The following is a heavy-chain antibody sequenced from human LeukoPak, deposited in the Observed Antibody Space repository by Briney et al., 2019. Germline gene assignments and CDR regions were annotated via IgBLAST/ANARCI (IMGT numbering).Heavy chain of an antibody. CDR1: GGSFSGYY. CDR2: INHSGST. CDR3: ARGPPLLWFGELTLLRAFDY. D-gene: IGHD3-10*01. J-gene: IGHJ4*02. V-gene: IGHV4-34*01. Sequence: SETLSLTCAVYGGSFSGYYWSWIRQPPGKGLEWIGEINHSGSTNYNPSLKSRVTISVGTSKNQFSLKLSSVTAADTAVYYCARGPPLLWFGELTLLRAFDYWGQGTLVTVSS.